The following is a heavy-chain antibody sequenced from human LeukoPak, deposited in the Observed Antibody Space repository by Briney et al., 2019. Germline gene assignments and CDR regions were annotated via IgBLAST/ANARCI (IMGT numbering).Heavy chain of an antibody. D-gene: IGHD4-23*01. CDR2: ISSSSSYI. CDR3: ARDLRPTVVTPLGY. Sequence: GGSLRLSCAASGFTFSSYSMNWVRQAPGKGLEWVSSISSSSSYIYYADSVKGRFTISRDNAKNSLYLQMNSLRAEDTAVYYCARDLRPTVVTPLGYWGQGTLVTVSS. J-gene: IGHJ4*02. CDR1: GFTFSSYS. V-gene: IGHV3-21*01.